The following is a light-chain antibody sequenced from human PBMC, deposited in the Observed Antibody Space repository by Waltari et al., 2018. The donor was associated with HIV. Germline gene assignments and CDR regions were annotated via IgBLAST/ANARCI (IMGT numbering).Light chain of an antibody. CDR1: STDVGSYAL. CDR3: CAFSGGRLSWL. CDR2: GVT. Sequence: SSLTQPASVSGSPGQSITVSCTGTSTDVGSYALVLWYRRQPGKAPLPINHGVTRRPSGVSSRFAGSKSGNTASLTISGLQAEDESRYFCCAFSGGRLSWLFGGGTRVTVL. J-gene: IGLJ2*01. V-gene: IGLV2-23*02.